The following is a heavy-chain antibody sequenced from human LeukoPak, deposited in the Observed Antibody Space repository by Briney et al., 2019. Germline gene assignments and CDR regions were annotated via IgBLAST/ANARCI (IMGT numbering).Heavy chain of an antibody. D-gene: IGHD4-11*01. V-gene: IGHV3-33*06. CDR1: GFTFSHYG. CDR2: IWSDGSDK. Sequence: AGGSLSLSCAAYGFTFSHYGMHWVRQTPGAGLEWVAVIWSDGSDKYYEKSVKGRFTISRDNSKNSLFLQMNSLRAEDTAVYYCAKDAQRGFDYSNSLQNWGQGILVTVSS. J-gene: IGHJ4*01. CDR3: AKDAQRGFDYSNSLQN.